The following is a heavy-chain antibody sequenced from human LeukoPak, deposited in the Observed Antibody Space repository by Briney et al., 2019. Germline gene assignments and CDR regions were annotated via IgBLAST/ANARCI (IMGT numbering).Heavy chain of an antibody. CDR1: GFTFSSYW. Sequence: GGSLRLSCAASGFTFSSYWMHWVRQAPGKGLVWVSRINSDGSSTSYADSVKGRFTISRDNARNILYLQMNSLRVEDTAIYYCVRGTNDWTGIDYWGQGILVTVSS. CDR3: VRGTNDWTGIDY. D-gene: IGHD2-8*01. CDR2: INSDGSST. V-gene: IGHV3-74*01. J-gene: IGHJ4*02.